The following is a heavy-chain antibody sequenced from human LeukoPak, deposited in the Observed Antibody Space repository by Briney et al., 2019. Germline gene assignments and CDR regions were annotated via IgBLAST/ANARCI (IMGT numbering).Heavy chain of an antibody. J-gene: IGHJ4*02. CDR1: GFTFSSYG. V-gene: IGHV3-48*04. D-gene: IGHD3-16*01. Sequence: GGSLRLSCRVSGFTFSSYGMNWVRRAPGKGLEWVAYIGGWSDPIDYADSVKGRFTVPRDNGDSTLYLQMDSLRVEDTALYYCARDPGFAVARWGQGARVIVSS. CDR3: ARDPGFAVAR. CDR2: IGGWSDPI.